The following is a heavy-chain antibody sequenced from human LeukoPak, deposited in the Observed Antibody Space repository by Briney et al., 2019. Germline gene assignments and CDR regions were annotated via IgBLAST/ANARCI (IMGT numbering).Heavy chain of an antibody. V-gene: IGHV3-20*04. CDR3: ARRYSSSSKGFDY. J-gene: IGHJ4*02. CDR1: GCTFDDHG. D-gene: IGHD6-6*01. Sequence: GGSLRLSCAASGCTFDDHGMSWVRQAPGKGLEWVSGINWNGGSTRYADSVKGRFTISRDNAKNSLYLQMNSLRAEDTALYYCARRYSSSSKGFDYWGQGTLVTVSS. CDR2: INWNGGST.